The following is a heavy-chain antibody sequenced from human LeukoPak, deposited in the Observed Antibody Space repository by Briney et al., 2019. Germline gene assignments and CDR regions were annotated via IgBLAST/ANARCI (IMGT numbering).Heavy chain of an antibody. Sequence: ASVKVSCKASGGTFSSYAISWVRQAPGQGLEWMGGIIPIFGTANYAQKFQGRVTITADESTSTAYMELSSLRSEDTAVYYCARGGHDYGDYGSLDYWGQGTLVTVSS. J-gene: IGHJ4*02. CDR3: ARGGHDYGDYGSLDY. CDR2: IIPIFGTA. CDR1: GGTFSSYA. D-gene: IGHD4-17*01. V-gene: IGHV1-69*13.